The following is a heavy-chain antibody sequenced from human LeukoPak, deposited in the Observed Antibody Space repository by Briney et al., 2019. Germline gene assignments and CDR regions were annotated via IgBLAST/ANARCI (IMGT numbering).Heavy chain of an antibody. V-gene: IGHV5-51*01. CDR2: IYPGDSDT. J-gene: IGHJ1*01. D-gene: IGHD1-26*01. CDR1: GYNFGTFW. CDR3: ATQWELRPEYFQH. Sequence: GESLKISCQGSGYNFGTFWIGWVRQMPGKGLEWMGIIYPGDSDTRYSPSFQGQVTISADKSISTAYLQWSSLKASDTAMYYCATQWELRPEYFQHWGQGTLVTVSS.